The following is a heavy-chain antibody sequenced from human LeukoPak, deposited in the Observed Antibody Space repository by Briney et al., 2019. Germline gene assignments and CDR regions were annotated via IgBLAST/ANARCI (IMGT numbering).Heavy chain of an antibody. J-gene: IGHJ4*02. CDR1: GGSVSNYC. CDR2: IYYTET. Sequence: SETLSLTCTVSGGSVSNYCWSWIRQSPGKGLEWIGYIYYTETSYNPSLKSRVTISADTSKNQFSLKLYSLTAADTAVYYCASRKLGNDYWGQGTLVTVSS. D-gene: IGHD7-27*01. CDR3: ASRKLGNDY. V-gene: IGHV4-59*02.